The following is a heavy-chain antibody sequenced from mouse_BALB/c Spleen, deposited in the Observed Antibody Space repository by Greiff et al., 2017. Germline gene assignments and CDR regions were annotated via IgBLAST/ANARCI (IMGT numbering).Heavy chain of an antibody. CDR1: GFTFSSYA. D-gene: IGHD2-10*01. Sequence: EVNVVESGGGLVKPGGSLKLSCAASGFTFSSYAMSWVRQTPEKRLEWVASISSGGSTYYPDSVKGRFTISRDNARNILYLQMSSLRSEDTAMYYCATRAYYGNYGAMDYWGQGTSVTVSS. V-gene: IGHV5-6-5*01. CDR3: ATRAYYGNYGAMDY. CDR2: ISSGGST. J-gene: IGHJ4*01.